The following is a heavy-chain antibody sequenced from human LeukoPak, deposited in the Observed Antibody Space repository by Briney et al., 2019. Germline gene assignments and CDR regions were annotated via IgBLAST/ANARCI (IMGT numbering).Heavy chain of an antibody. V-gene: IGHV5-51*01. D-gene: IGHD2-2*01. CDR3: ARQGWYCSSTSCYEEYYYYGMDV. CDR1: GYTFTSYW. J-gene: IGHJ6*02. CDR2: IYPGDSDT. Sequence: GESLKISCKGSGYTFTSYWIGWVRQMPGKGLEWMGIIYPGDSDTRYSPSFQGQVTISADKSISTAYLQWSSLKASDTAMYYCARQGWYCSSTSCYEEYYYYGMDVWGQGTTVTVSS.